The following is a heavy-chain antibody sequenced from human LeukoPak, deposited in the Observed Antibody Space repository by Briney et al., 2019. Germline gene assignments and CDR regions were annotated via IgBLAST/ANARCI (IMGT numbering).Heavy chain of an antibody. J-gene: IGHJ4*02. CDR1: GFTFSSYG. Sequence: PGGSLRLSCAASGFTFSSYGMHWVRQAPGKGLEWVAVIWYDGSNKYYADSVKGRFTISRDNSKNTLYLQMNSLRAEDTAVYYCAKAREVGELLYFDYWGQGTLVTVSS. CDR3: AKAREVGELLYFDY. CDR2: IWYDGSNK. V-gene: IGHV3-33*06. D-gene: IGHD3-10*01.